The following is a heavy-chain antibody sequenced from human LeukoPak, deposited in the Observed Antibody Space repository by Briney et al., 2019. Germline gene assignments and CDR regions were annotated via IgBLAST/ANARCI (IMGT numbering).Heavy chain of an antibody. CDR2: IYYSGST. CDR3: ARGREPIVVVPAARGNWFDP. J-gene: IGHJ5*02. Sequence: SETLSLTCTVSGGSISSGDYYWSWIRQPPGKGLEWIGYIYYSGSTYYNPSLKSRVTISVDTSKNQFSLKLSSVTAADTAVYYCARGREPIVVVPAARGNWFDPWGQGTLVTVSS. D-gene: IGHD2-2*01. V-gene: IGHV4-30-4*08. CDR1: GGSISSGDYY.